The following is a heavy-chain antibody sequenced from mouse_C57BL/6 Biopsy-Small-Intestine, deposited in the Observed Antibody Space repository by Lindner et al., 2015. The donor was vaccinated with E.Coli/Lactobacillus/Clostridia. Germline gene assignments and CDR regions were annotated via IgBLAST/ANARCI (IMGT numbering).Heavy chain of an antibody. CDR3: ARDYYGTSYVLDS. CDR1: GFTFSDYG. Sequence: VQLQESGGGLVKPGGSLKLSCAASGFTFSDYGMHWVRQAPEKGLEWVAYISSGSSTIYYADTVKGRFTISRDNAKNTLFLQMTSLRSEDTAMYYCARDYYGTSYVLDSWGQGTTLTVSS. J-gene: IGHJ2*01. V-gene: IGHV5-17*01. CDR2: ISSGSSTI. D-gene: IGHD1-1*01.